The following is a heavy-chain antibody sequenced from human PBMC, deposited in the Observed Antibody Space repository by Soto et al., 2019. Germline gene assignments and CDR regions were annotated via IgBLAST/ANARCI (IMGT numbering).Heavy chain of an antibody. CDR2: IKSNAAGGTG. V-gene: IGHV3-15*01. CDR1: GFTFTNAW. D-gene: IGHD2-21*01. Sequence: GGSLRLSCVASGFTFTNAWMTWVRQAPGEGLEWVGRIKSNAAGGTGEYAAAVKGRFTISRDDSKNTLYLQMNSLKIEDTAVYYCTTGGGNLPQRPIPRDVWGRGTMVTLSS. J-gene: IGHJ6*02. CDR3: TTGGGNLPQRPIPRDV.